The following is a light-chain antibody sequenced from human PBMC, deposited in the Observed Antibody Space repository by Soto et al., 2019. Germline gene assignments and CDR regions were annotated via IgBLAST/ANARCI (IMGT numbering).Light chain of an antibody. CDR1: QAIITY. CDR2: DAS. J-gene: IGKJ4*01. CDR3: QQYDNFPRT. V-gene: IGKV1-33*01. Sequence: DIQLNQSPSSLSASVGDRVTITCHASQAIITYLNWFQQKPGKAPKLLIYDASHLETGVPSRFSGSGTVTAITFTISSLQPEDIGTYYCQQYDNFPRTLGGGTKV.